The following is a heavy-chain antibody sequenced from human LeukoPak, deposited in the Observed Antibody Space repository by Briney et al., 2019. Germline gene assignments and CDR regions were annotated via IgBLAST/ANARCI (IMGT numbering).Heavy chain of an antibody. Sequence: GGSLRLSCAGSGFNFRDHWMDWVRQAPGKVLEWVGHIKNDGSETYYLDSLKGRFSISRDNTNNALYLQMNSLRVEDTAVYYCVKNDGWFHLAQWGQGTLVTVSS. CDR1: GFNFRDHW. CDR2: IKNDGSET. CDR3: VKNDGWFHLAQ. V-gene: IGHV3-7*03. D-gene: IGHD6-19*01. J-gene: IGHJ4*02.